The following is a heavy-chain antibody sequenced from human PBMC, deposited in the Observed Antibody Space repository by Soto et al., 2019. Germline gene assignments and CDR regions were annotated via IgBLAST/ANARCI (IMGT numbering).Heavy chain of an antibody. D-gene: IGHD1-26*01. V-gene: IGHV3-21*01. CDR2: ISSGGSYI. CDR3: TRDQGGSYDSWFDP. Sequence: EVQVVESGGGRVKPGGSLRLSGSFTFSMNRINGFRKVPGKGLWWFAPISSGGSYIKSADSVKGRFTISRENAKNSVSLQMNSLRVDDTAVYFCTRDQGGSYDSWFDPWGQGTLVTVSS. J-gene: IGHJ5*02. CDR1: FTFSMNR.